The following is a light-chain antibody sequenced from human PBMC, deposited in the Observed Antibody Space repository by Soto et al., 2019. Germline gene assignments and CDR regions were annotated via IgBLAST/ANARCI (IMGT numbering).Light chain of an antibody. CDR2: DAS. CDR1: KSVSNY. CDR3: QQYVTSSPRT. Sequence: EIVLTQSPATLSLSPGERATLSCRASKSVSNYLAWYQHKPGQAPRLLIYDASNRSTGVPARFSGSGSGTDFTLTISSLEPEDFAVYYCQQYVTSSPRTFGQGAKVDIK. J-gene: IGKJ1*01. V-gene: IGKV3-11*01.